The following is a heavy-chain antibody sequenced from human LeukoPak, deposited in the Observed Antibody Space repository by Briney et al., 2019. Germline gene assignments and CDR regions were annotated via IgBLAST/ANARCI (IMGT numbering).Heavy chain of an antibody. D-gene: IGHD6-19*01. J-gene: IGHJ5*02. CDR3: ARVGYSSGWSPGRNNWFDP. Sequence: GGSLRLSCAASGFTFSSYEMNWVRQAPGKGLEWASYISSSGSTIYYADSVKGRFTISRDNAKNSLYLQMNSLRAEDTAVYYCARVGYSSGWSPGRNNWFDPWGQGTLVAVSS. V-gene: IGHV3-48*03. CDR2: ISSSGSTI. CDR1: GFTFSSYE.